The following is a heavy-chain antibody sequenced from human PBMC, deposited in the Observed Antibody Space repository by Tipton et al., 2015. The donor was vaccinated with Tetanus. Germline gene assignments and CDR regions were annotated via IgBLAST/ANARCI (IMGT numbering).Heavy chain of an antibody. CDR1: GGSFSGYY. V-gene: IGHV4-34*01. D-gene: IGHD3-10*01. Sequence: TLSLTCAVYGGSFSGYYWSWIRQPPGKGLEWIGEINHSGSTNYNPSLKSRVTISVDTSKNQFTLKLSSVTAADTAVYYCARGSRVLGPWFCWGQGTLVTVSS. CDR2: INHSGST. CDR3: ARGSRVLGPWFC. J-gene: IGHJ1*01.